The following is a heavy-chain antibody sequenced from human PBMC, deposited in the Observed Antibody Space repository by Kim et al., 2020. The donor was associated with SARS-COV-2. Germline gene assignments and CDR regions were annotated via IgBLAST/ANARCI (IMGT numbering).Heavy chain of an antibody. J-gene: IGHJ4*02. CDR3: ARDWNCAY. CDR1: GFTFSNHY. V-gene: IGHV3-7*03. CDR2: IKEDESAR. Sequence: GGSLRLSCAASGFTFSNHYMTWVRQAPGKGLEWVANIKEDESARFYVDSVKGRFTISRDNAKNTPYLQMNLLRAEDTAVYYCARDWNCAYWGQGTLVTVSS. D-gene: IGHD1-7*01.